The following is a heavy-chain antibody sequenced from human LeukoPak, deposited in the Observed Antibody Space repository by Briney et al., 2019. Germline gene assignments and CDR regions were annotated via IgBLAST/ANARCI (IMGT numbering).Heavy chain of an antibody. CDR1: GGTFSSYA. J-gene: IGHJ6*02. V-gene: IGHV1-24*01. CDR2: FDPEDGET. D-gene: IGHD3-10*01. Sequence: GASVKVSCKASGGTFSSYAISWVRQAPGQGLEWMGGFDPEDGETLYAQKFQGRVTMTEDTSTDTAYMELSSLRSEDTAVYYCATDQRGAGLGFRYGSGSYNGMDAWGQGTTVTVSS. CDR3: ATDQRGAGLGFRYGSGSYNGMDA.